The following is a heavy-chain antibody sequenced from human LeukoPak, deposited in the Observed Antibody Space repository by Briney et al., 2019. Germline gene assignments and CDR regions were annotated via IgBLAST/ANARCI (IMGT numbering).Heavy chain of an antibody. Sequence: PGRSLRLSCAASGFTFDDYAMHWVRQAPGKGLEWVSGISWNGGSIGYADSVKGRFTISRDNAKNSLYLQMNSLRAEDMALYYCAKDSGGYEGYFDYWGQGTLVTVSS. J-gene: IGHJ4*02. CDR1: GFTFDDYA. V-gene: IGHV3-9*03. D-gene: IGHD3-22*01. CDR3: AKDSGGYEGYFDY. CDR2: ISWNGGSI.